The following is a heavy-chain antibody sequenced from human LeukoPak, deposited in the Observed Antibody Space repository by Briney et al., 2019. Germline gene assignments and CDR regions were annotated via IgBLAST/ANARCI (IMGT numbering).Heavy chain of an antibody. J-gene: IGHJ4*02. V-gene: IGHV3-7*01. CDR1: GFKFSSNW. CDR3: AREGPSVTPYY. D-gene: IGHD4-17*01. CDR2: IKQDGSEK. Sequence: PSGGSLRLSCAASGFKFSSNWMSWVRQAPGKGLEWVANIKQDGSEKYYVDSVKGRFTISRDNAKNSLYLQMNSLRAEDTAVYYCAREGPSVTPYYWGQGTLVTVSS.